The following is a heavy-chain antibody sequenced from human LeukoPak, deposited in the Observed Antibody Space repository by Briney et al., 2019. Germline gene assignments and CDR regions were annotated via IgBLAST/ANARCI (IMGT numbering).Heavy chain of an antibody. CDR3: AKGGVATVDYFDY. J-gene: IGHJ4*02. Sequence: PGRSLRLSCAASGFTFGSYGMHRVRQAPGKGLQWVAVISYDGRNRYYADSVKGRFTISRDDSKNTVYLQMNSLRAEGTALYYCAKGGVATVDYFDYWGQGTLVTVSS. V-gene: IGHV3-30*18. CDR2: ISYDGRNR. CDR1: GFTFGSYG. D-gene: IGHD5-12*01.